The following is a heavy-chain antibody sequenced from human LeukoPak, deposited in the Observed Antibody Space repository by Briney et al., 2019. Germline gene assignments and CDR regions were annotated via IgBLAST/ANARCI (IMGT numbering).Heavy chain of an antibody. CDR3: ARGGSGKWFGELA. V-gene: IGHV3-21*01. Sequence: GGSLRLSCAASGFTFSSYSMNWVRQAPGKGLECVSSISSSSSYKYYADSVKGRFTISRDNAKNSLSLQMNSLRAEDTAVYYCARGGSGKWFGELAWGQGTLVTVSS. CDR1: GFTFSSYS. D-gene: IGHD3-10*01. CDR2: ISSSSSYK. J-gene: IGHJ4*02.